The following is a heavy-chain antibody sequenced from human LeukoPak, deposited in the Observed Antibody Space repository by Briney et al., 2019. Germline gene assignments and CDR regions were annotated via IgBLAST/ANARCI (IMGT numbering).Heavy chain of an antibody. D-gene: IGHD6-19*01. CDR2: MNPNSGNT. Sequence: ASVKVSCKASGDTFTSYDIKWVRQATGEGLEWMVWMNPNSGNTGYAQKFQGRVTITRNTSISTAYMELSSLRSEDTAVYYCARLKAVAGYYYYYYMDVWGKGTTVTVSS. V-gene: IGHV1-8*03. CDR1: GDTFTSYD. CDR3: ARLKAVAGYYYYYYMDV. J-gene: IGHJ6*03.